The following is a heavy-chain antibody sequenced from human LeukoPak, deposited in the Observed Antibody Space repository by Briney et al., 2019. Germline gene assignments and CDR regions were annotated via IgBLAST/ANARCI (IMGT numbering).Heavy chain of an antibody. CDR1: GFTFSNYW. CDR2: IKQDGSEK. Sequence: PGGSLRLSCAASGFTFSNYWMSWVRQAPGKGLEWVANIKQDGSEKHYVDSVKGRFTISRDNAKDSLYLQMNGLRAEDTAVYYCARDGDTSGYSDWGQETLVTVSS. V-gene: IGHV3-7*01. CDR3: ARDGDTSGYSD. D-gene: IGHD3-22*01. J-gene: IGHJ4*02.